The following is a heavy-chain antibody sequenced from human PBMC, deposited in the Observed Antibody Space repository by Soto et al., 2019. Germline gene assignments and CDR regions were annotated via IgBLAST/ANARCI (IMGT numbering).Heavy chain of an antibody. V-gene: IGHV4-31*03. D-gene: IGHD3-10*01. Sequence: PSETLSLTCTVSGGSISSGGYYWSWIRQHPGKGLEWIGYIYYSGSTYYNPSLKSRVTISVDTSKNQFSLKLSSVTAADTAVYYCARVEYGSGSYSTYYYYGMDVWGQGTTVTVSS. CDR2: IYYSGST. J-gene: IGHJ6*02. CDR1: GGSISSGGYY. CDR3: ARVEYGSGSYSTYYYYGMDV.